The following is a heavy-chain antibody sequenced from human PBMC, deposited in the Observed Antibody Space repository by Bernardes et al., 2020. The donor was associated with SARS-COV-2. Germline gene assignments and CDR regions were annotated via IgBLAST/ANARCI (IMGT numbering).Heavy chain of an antibody. CDR2: ISGSGGST. CDR3: VRDQRYYCSSTSCYVFDY. J-gene: IGHJ4*02. V-gene: IGHV3-23*01. Sequence: GGSLRLSCAASGFTFNNFAMSWVRQAPGKGLEWVSAISGSGGSTYYADSVKGRFTISRDNSRDTVYLQMNSLRADDTAVFYCVRDQRYYCSSTSCYVFDYWGQGTLVTVSS. CDR1: GFTFNNFA. D-gene: IGHD2-2*01.